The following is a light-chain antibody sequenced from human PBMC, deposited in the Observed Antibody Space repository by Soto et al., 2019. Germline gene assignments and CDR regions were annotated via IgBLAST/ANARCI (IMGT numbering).Light chain of an antibody. V-gene: IGKV2-28*01. J-gene: IGKJ1*01. CDR2: LGS. CDR3: MQVLQTSWT. Sequence: DIVLTRSPLSLPVTPGEPASISCRSSQSLLHSNGYNYLDWYLQRPGQSPQLLIYLGSSRASGVPDRFSGSGSGTDFTLKISRVEAEDVGVYYCMQVLQTSWTFGQGTKVEIK. CDR1: QSLLHSNGYNY.